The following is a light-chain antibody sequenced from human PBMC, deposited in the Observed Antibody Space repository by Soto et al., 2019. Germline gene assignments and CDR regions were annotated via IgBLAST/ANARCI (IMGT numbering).Light chain of an antibody. CDR3: RQYHNWPRP. CDR1: QSVNGN. Sequence: EIVMTQSPATLSVFPGERATLSCRAGQSVNGNLAGYHQRRGQAPRLLIYGASIRATGIPARFSGSGSGTECALTIISLQSEDFAIYYCRQYHNWPRPFGQGTKVQIK. J-gene: IGKJ1*01. V-gene: IGKV3-15*01. CDR2: GAS.